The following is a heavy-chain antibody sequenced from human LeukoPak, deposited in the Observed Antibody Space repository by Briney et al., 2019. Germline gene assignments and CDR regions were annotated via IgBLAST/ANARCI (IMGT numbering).Heavy chain of an antibody. J-gene: IGHJ4*02. V-gene: IGHV3-23*01. CDR2: ISGNRGTT. CDR3: AKEGYSSTWNADFDF. Sequence: GGSLRLSCAASGFTFSSYAMSWVRQAPGKGLEWVSAISGNRGTTYYADSVKGRFTISRDNSKNTLYLQMNSLRAEDTAVYYCAKEGYSSTWNADFDFGGQGTLVTVSS. CDR1: GFTFSSYA. D-gene: IGHD6-13*01.